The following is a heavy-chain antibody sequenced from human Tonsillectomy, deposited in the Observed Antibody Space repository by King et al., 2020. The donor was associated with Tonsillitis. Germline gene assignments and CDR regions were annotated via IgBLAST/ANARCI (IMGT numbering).Heavy chain of an antibody. CDR3: AKDLMSSGWYYYYYGMDV. CDR1: GFTFSSYG. J-gene: IGHJ6*02. D-gene: IGHD6-19*01. V-gene: IGHV3-30*18. Sequence: VQLVESGGGVVQPGRSLRLSCAASGFTFSSYGMHWVRQAPSKGLEWVAVISYDGSNKYYADSVKGRFTISRDNSKNTLYLQMNSLRAEDTAVYYCAKDLMSSGWYYYYYGMDVWGQGTTVTVSS. CDR2: ISYDGSNK.